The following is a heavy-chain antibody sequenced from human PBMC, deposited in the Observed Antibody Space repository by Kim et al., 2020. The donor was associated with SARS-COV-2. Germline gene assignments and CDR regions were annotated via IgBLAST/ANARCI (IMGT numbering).Heavy chain of an antibody. D-gene: IGHD7-27*01. CDR1: GFTFSSYE. V-gene: IGHV3-48*03. CDR3: ARVGTPQAPMVDY. CDR2: ISSSGSTI. J-gene: IGHJ4*02. Sequence: GGSLRLSCAASGFTFSSYEMNWVRQAPGKGLEWVSYISSSGSTIYYADSVKGRFTISRDNAKNSLYLQMNSLRAEDTAVYYCARVGTPQAPMVDYWGQGTLVTVSS.